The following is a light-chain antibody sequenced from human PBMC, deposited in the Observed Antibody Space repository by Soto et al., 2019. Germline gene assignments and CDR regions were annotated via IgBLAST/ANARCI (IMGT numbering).Light chain of an antibody. CDR3: QQYGGSPGT. V-gene: IGKV3-20*01. CDR1: QSVTSNY. CDR2: GAS. J-gene: IGKJ1*01. Sequence: EIVLTQSPGTLSSSPGQRATLSCRASQSVTSNYLAWYQQKPGQAPRLLIFGASIRDTGLPDRFSGSGSGTDFTLTISRLEPEDFAVYYCQQYGGSPGTFGQGTKVDIK.